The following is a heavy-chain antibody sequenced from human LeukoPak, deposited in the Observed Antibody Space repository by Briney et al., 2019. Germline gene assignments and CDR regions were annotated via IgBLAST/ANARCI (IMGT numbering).Heavy chain of an antibody. J-gene: IGHJ4*02. D-gene: IGHD4-17*01. CDR3: ARAVKTTAGDYFDY. CDR1: GFTFSSYA. Sequence: QSGGSLRLSCAASGFTFSSYAMHWVRQAPGKGLEWVAVISYDGSNKYYADSVKGRFTISRDNSKNTLYLQMNSLRAEDTAVYYCARAVKTTAGDYFDYWGQGTLVTVSS. V-gene: IGHV3-30-3*01. CDR2: ISYDGSNK.